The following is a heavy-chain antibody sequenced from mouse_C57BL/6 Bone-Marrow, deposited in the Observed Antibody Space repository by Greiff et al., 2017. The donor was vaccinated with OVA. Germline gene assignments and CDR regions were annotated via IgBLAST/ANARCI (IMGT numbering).Heavy chain of an antibody. D-gene: IGHD2-4*01. J-gene: IGHJ3*01. V-gene: IGHV1-63*01. CDR2: IYPGGGYT. CDR3: ARNNDYAWFAY. Sequence: QVQLQQSGAELVRPGTSVKMSCKASGYTFTNYWIGWAKQRPGHGLEWIGDIYPGGGYTNYNEKFKGKATLTADKSSSTAYMQFSSLTSEDSAIYYCARNNDYAWFAYWGQGTLVTVSA. CDR1: GYTFTNYW.